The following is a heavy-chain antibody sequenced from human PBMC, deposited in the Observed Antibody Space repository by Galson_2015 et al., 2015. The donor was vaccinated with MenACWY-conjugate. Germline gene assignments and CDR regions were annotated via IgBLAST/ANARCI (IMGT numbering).Heavy chain of an antibody. Sequence: SVKVSCKASGYTFISYGITWVRQAPGQGLEWMGRIRVSNGGTKFAQSFQDRVSMIADTSTDTAYMELRNLRSDDTALYYCARYSSLYDYFDSWGQGTLVTVSS. CDR2: IRVSNGGT. D-gene: IGHD6-19*01. CDR3: ARYSSLYDYFDS. J-gene: IGHJ4*02. V-gene: IGHV1-18*01. CDR1: GYTFISYG.